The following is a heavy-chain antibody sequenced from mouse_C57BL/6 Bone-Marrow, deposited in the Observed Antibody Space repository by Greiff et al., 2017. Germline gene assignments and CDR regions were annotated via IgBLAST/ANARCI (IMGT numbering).Heavy chain of an antibody. CDR1: GYTFTSYG. V-gene: IGHV1-81*01. CDR2: IYPRSGNT. CDR3: AGLYYYGIDY. J-gene: IGHJ2*01. D-gene: IGHD1-1*01. Sequence: VQLQQSGAELARPGASVKLSCKASGYTFTSYGISWVKQRTGQGLEWIGEIYPRSGNTYYNEKFKGKATLTADKSSSTASMELRSLTSDDSAVYFCAGLYYYGIDYWGQGTTLTVSS.